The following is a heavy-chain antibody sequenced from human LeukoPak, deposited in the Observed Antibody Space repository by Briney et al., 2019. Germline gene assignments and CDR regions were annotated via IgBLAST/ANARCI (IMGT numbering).Heavy chain of an antibody. V-gene: IGHV5-51*01. CDR2: FYPGDSDT. J-gene: IGHJ4*02. CDR1: GXSFSSYW. CDR3: ARQDGSGTYYFDY. Sequence: GESLKISCKGSGXSFSSYWIGWVRQMPGRGLEWMGSFYPGDSDTRYSPSFQGQVTISADKSINTAYLQWSSLKASDTAMYYCARQDGSGTYYFDYWGQGTLVTVSS. D-gene: IGHD3-10*01.